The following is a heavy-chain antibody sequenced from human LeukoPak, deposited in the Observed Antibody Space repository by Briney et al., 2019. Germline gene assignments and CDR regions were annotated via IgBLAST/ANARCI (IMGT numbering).Heavy chain of an antibody. Sequence: SETLSLTCTVSGGSISNYYWSWIRQPPGKGLEWIGYIYYSGSTNYNPSLKSRVTISVDTSKNQFSLKLSSVTAADTAVYYCAARGVYCGGDCYLNDYWGQGTLVTVSS. CDR1: GGSISNYY. CDR3: AARGVYCGGDCYLNDY. D-gene: IGHD2-21*01. J-gene: IGHJ4*02. V-gene: IGHV4-59*01. CDR2: IYYSGST.